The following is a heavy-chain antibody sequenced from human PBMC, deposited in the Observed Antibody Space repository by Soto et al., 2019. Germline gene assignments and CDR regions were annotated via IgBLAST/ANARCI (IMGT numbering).Heavy chain of an antibody. CDR1: GGTFSAYA. CDR2: IIPMFGTA. D-gene: IGHD5-18*01. V-gene: IGHV1-69*12. Sequence: QVQLVQSGAEVKKRESSVKVSCKAPGGTFSAYAISWVGQAPGQGLEWMGGIIPMFGTANYAQRFQDRVTITADESTYTVYMELSSLRSEDTALYFCASGIQLWLRRINNGYSGWAQGTLVTVSS. J-gene: IGHJ4*02. CDR3: ASGIQLWLRRINNGYSG.